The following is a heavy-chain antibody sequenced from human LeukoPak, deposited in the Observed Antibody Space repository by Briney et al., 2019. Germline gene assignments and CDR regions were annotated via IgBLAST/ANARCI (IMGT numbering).Heavy chain of an antibody. J-gene: IGHJ4*02. V-gene: IGHV3-48*03. D-gene: IGHD1-26*01. Sequence: GGSLRLSCAASGFTFSNYEMNWVRQAPGKGLEWISYISGLGGTIYFADSVKGRFTISRDNAKNSLYLQMNTLRAEDTAVYYCARDRVGGDYYPAWGQGTLVTVSS. CDR2: ISGLGGTI. CDR1: GFTFSNYE. CDR3: ARDRVGGDYYPA.